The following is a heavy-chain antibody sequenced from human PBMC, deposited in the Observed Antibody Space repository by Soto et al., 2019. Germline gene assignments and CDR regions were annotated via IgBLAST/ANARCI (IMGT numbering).Heavy chain of an antibody. J-gene: IGHJ4*02. V-gene: IGHV4-30-4*01. CDR1: GGSISSGDYY. CDR2: IYYSGST. D-gene: IGHD3-3*01. CDR3: ARGTRYYDFWSGYYPDY. Sequence: SETLSLTCTVSGGSISSGDYYWSWIRQPPGKGLEWIGYIYYSGSTYYNPSLKSRVTISVDTSKNQFSLKLSSVTAADTAVYYCARGTRYYDFWSGYYPDYWGQGTLVTVSS.